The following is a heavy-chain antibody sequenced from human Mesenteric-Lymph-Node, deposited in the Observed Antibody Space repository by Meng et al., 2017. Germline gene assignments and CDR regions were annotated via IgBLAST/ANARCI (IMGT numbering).Heavy chain of an antibody. D-gene: IGHD6-6*01. V-gene: IGHV3-23*04. CDR3: AKERFEYSSSSSIY. J-gene: IGHJ4*02. Sequence: VEVVESGGGLVQPWRSLRLSCAASGFTFRSYAMSWVRQAPGKGLEWVSAISGNGGGTYYADSVKGRFTISRDNSKNTLYLQMNSLRAEDTAVYYCAKERFEYSSSSSIYWGQGTLVTVSS. CDR1: GFTFRSYA. CDR2: ISGNGGGT.